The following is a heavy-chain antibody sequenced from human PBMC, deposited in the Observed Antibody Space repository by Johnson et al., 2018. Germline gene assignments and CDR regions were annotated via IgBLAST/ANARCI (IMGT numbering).Heavy chain of an antibody. CDR1: GFTFSNYG. D-gene: IGHD4-17*01. Sequence: QVQLVQSGGGVVQPGRSLRLSCAASGFTFSNYGMHWVRQAPGKGLEWVAVMSYDGSNKYYADSVRGRFTISRDNSKNTLYLQMNSLRAEDTAVYYCARSQSAYYGDYVGAEYFQHWGQGTLVTVSS. CDR3: ARSQSAYYGDYVGAEYFQH. J-gene: IGHJ1*01. CDR2: MSYDGSNK. V-gene: IGHV3-30*03.